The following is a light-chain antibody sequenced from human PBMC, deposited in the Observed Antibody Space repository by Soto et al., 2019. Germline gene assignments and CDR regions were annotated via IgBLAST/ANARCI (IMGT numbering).Light chain of an antibody. CDR2: AAS. J-gene: IGKJ1*01. V-gene: IGKV1-39*01. CDR1: QKISSY. Sequence: DIQMTQSPSSLSASVGDRITITCRASQKISSYLNWYQQKPGRAPKLLIYAASSLQSGVPSRFSGSGSGTDFSLTISSLQPEDFAVYYCGQFVSSPPRTFGQGTKVEIK. CDR3: GQFVSSPPRT.